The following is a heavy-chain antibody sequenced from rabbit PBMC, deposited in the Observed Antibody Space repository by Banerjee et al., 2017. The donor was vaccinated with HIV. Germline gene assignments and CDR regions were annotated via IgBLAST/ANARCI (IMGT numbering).Heavy chain of an antibody. Sequence: QEQLKETRGGLVQPGGSLTLSCKASGFDFSSYYMCWVRQAPGKGLEWIGCMYTATGTTWYASWAKGRFTISKTSSTTVTLQMTSLTAADTATYFCASGYSDVVLNLWGQGTLVTVS. CDR2: MYTATGTT. V-gene: IGHV1S45*01. CDR1: GFDFSSYY. J-gene: IGHJ4*01. CDR3: ASGYSDVVLNL. D-gene: IGHD1-1*01.